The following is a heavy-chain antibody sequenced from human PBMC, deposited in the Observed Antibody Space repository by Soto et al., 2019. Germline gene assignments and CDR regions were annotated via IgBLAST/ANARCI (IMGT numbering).Heavy chain of an antibody. CDR3: ARGYCSSTSCSADYYYYGMDV. D-gene: IGHD2-2*01. V-gene: IGHV1-69*01. J-gene: IGHJ6*02. CDR2: IIPIFGTA. CDR1: GGTFSSYA. Sequence: QVQLVQSGAEVKKPGSSVKVSCKASGGTFSSYAISWVRQAPGQGLEWMGGIIPIFGTANYAQKFQGRVTITADESTSTASMELSSLRSEDTAVYYCARGYCSSTSCSADYYYYGMDVWGQGTTVTVSS.